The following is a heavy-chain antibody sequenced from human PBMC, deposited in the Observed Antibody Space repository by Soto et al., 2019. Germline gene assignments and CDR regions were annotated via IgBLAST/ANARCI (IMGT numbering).Heavy chain of an antibody. Sequence: GGSLRLSCAASGFTFSSYSMNWVRQAPGKGLESVSYISSSSNKYYADSVKGRFTISRDNSKNTLYLQMNSLRAEDTAVYYCARGVGLMYYDFWSGYPDVWGKGTTVTVSS. V-gene: IGHV3-48*01. J-gene: IGHJ6*04. CDR3: ARGVGLMYYDFWSGYPDV. CDR1: GFTFSSYS. D-gene: IGHD3-3*01. CDR2: ISSSSNK.